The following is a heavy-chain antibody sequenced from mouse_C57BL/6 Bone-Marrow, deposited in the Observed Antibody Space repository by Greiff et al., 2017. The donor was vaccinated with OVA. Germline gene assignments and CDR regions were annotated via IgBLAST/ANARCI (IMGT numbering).Heavy chain of an antibody. J-gene: IGHJ3*01. CDR2: IDPSDSYT. CDR3: AIRDYGPFAY. Sequence: QVQLKQPGAELVRPGTSVKLSCKASGYTFTSYWMHWVKQRPGQGLEWIGVIDPSDSYTNYNQKFKGKATLTVDTSSSTAYMQLSSLTSEDSAVYYCAIRDYGPFAYWGQGTLVTVSA. CDR1: GYTFTSYW. V-gene: IGHV1-59*01. D-gene: IGHD2-4*01.